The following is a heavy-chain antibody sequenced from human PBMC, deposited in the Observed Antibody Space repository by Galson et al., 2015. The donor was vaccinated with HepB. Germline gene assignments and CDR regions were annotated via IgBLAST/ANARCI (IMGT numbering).Heavy chain of an antibody. Sequence: SVKVSCKVSGGMFSSYTISWLRQAPGQGLEWMGQIITMLGTSNSAQKFQGSLTITADESTSTVYMDLSSLRSEDTTTYYCARHQRGVEWDFVHFDIWGQGTTVIVSS. D-gene: IGHD3-10*01. CDR2: IITMLGTS. CDR1: GGMFSSYT. J-gene: IGHJ3*02. CDR3: ARHQRGVEWDFVHFDI. V-gene: IGHV1-69*13.